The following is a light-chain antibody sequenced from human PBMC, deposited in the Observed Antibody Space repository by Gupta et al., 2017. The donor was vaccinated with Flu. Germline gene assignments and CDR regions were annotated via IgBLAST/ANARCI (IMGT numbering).Light chain of an antibody. CDR3: MQGAHWPWA. CDR1: QSLVYSDGSTV. CDR2: LVS. J-gene: IGKJ1*01. V-gene: IGKV2-30*01. Sequence: ISCMSSQSLVYSDGSTVLHWFQQRPGQSPRRLIYLVSHRDSGVPDRFTGRGSGTEFTLKISRVEAEDVGIYFCMQGAHWPWAFGQGTKVEIK.